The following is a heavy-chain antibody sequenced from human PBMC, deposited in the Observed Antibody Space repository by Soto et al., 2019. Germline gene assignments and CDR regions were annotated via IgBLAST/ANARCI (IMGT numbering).Heavy chain of an antibody. D-gene: IGHD1-7*01. CDR2: SNHSGST. V-gene: IGHV4-34*01. J-gene: IGHJ6*03. Sequence: QVQLQQWGAGLLKPSETLSLTCAVYGGSFSGYYWSWIRQPPGKGLEWIGESNHSGSTNYNPSLKSRVTISVDTSKNQFSLNLSSVTGADTALYYFARASRYNWNYVSPLYYIDVWGKGTTVTVSS. CDR1: GGSFSGYY. CDR3: ARASRYNWNYVSPLYYIDV.